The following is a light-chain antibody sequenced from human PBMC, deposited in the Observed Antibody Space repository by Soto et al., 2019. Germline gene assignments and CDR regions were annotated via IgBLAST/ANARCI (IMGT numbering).Light chain of an antibody. CDR2: LNSDGSH. Sequence: QPVLTQSPSASASLGASVKRTCTLSSGHSSYAIAWHQQQPEKGPRYLMKLNSDGSHNKGDGIPDRFSGSSSGAERYLTISSLQSEDEADYYCQTWGTGVQVFGGGTKLTVL. CDR1: SGHSSYA. V-gene: IGLV4-69*01. CDR3: QTWGTGVQV. J-gene: IGLJ3*02.